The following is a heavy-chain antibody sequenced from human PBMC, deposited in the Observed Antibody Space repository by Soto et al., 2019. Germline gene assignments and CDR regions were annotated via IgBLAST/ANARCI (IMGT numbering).Heavy chain of an antibody. V-gene: IGHV3-33*01. Sequence: PGGSLRLSCAASGFTFSSYGMHWVRQAPGKGLEWVAVIWYDGSNKYYADSVKGRFTISRDNSKNTLYLQMNSLRAEDTAVYYCARVLGGGITIFGVANYYYYGMDVWGHGTTVTVSS. CDR2: IWYDGSNK. CDR3: ARVLGGGITIFGVANYYYYGMDV. D-gene: IGHD3-3*01. J-gene: IGHJ6*02. CDR1: GFTFSSYG.